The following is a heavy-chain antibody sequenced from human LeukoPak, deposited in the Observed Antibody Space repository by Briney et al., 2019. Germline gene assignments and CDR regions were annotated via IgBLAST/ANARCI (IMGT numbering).Heavy chain of an antibody. CDR1: GFTFSSYE. J-gene: IGHJ6*02. CDR2: ISSSGSTI. CDR3: ARAADITGTYYYYYGMDV. V-gene: IGHV3-48*03. D-gene: IGHD1/OR15-1a*01. Sequence: GGSLRLSCAASGFTFSSYEMNWVRQAPGKGLEWVSYISSSGSTINYADSVKGRFTISRDNAKNSLYLQMNSLRAEDTAVYYCARAADITGTYYYYYGMDVWGQGTTVTVSS.